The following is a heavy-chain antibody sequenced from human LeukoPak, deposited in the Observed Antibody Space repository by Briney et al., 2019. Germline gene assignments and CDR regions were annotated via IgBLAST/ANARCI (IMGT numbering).Heavy chain of an antibody. CDR2: INPSGGST. CDR1: GYTFTSYY. V-gene: IGHV1-46*01. CDR3: AREDLDPLGYRYYYYGMDV. D-gene: IGHD5-18*01. J-gene: IGHJ6*02. Sequence: ASVKVSCKASGYTFTSYYMHWVRQAPGQGLEWMGIINPSGGSTSYARKFQGRVTITRDTSTSTVYMELSSLRSEDTAVYYCAREDLDPLGYRYYYYGMDVWGQGTTVTVSS.